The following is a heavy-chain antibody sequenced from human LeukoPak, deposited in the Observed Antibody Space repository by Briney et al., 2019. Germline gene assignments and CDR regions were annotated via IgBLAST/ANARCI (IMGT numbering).Heavy chain of an antibody. V-gene: IGHV3-21*01. CDR1: GFTFSNYN. CDR3: ARDTLGQLLYYYYYGMDV. CDR2: IGSSSTYI. Sequence: PGGSLRLSCAASGFTFSNYNMIWVRQAPGKGLEWVSSIGSSSTYIYYADSVKGRFTISRDNAKNSLYLQMNSLRGEDTAVYYWARDTLGQLLYYYYYGMDVWGKGTTVTVSS. D-gene: IGHD2-2*02. J-gene: IGHJ6*04.